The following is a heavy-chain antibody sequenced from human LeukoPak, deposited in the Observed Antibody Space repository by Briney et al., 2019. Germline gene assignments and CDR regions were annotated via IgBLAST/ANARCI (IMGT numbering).Heavy chain of an antibody. D-gene: IGHD6-6*01. J-gene: IGHJ4*02. Sequence: GGSLRLSCAASGFTFSSYAMHWVRQAPGKGLEYVSAISSNGGSTYYANSVKGRFTISRDSSKNTLYLQMGSLRAEDMAVYYCARGRGMDSSSPDRDYWGQGTLVTVSS. V-gene: IGHV3-64*01. CDR2: ISSNGGST. CDR1: GFTFSSYA. CDR3: ARGRGMDSSSPDRDY.